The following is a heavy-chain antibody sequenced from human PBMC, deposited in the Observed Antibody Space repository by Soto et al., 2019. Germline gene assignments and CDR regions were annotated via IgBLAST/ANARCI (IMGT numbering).Heavy chain of an antibody. V-gene: IGHV4-4*02. J-gene: IGHJ5*02. CDR1: CGSISSSNW. D-gene: IGHD3-10*01. CDR3: ARGQGTRENWFDP. Sequence: SETLSLTCAVSCGSISSSNWWSWVRQPPGKGLEWIGEIYHSGGTNYNPSLKSRVTISVDKSKHQFSLKLSSVTAADTAVYYCARGQGTRENWFDPWGQGTLVTVSS. CDR2: IYHSGGT.